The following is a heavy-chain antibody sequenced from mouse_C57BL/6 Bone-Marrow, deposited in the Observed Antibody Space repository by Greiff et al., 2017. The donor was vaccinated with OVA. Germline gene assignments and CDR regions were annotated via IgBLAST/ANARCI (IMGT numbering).Heavy chain of an antibody. J-gene: IGHJ2*01. V-gene: IGHV5-4*01. CDR2: ISDGGSYT. CDR3: ARDPSSGYGY. D-gene: IGHD3-2*02. Sequence: EVMLVESGGGLVKPGGSLKLSCAASGFTFSSYAMSWVRQTPEKRLEWVATISDGGSYTYYPDNVKGRFTISRDNAKNNLYLQMSHLKSEDTAMYYCARDPSSGYGYWGQGTTLTVSS. CDR1: GFTFSSYA.